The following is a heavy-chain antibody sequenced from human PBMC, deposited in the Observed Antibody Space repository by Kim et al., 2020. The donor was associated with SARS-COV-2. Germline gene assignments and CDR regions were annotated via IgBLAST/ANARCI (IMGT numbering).Heavy chain of an antibody. CDR1: GFTFSSYE. D-gene: IGHD3-22*01. CDR3: AREKYYYDSSGYYYREGFDY. J-gene: IGHJ4*02. CDR2: ISSSGSTI. Sequence: GGSLRLSCAASGFTFSSYEMNWVRQAPGKGLEWVSYISSSGSTIYYADSVKGRFTISRDNAKNSLYLQMNSLRAEDTAVYYCAREKYYYDSSGYYYREGFDYWGQGTLVTVSS. V-gene: IGHV3-48*03.